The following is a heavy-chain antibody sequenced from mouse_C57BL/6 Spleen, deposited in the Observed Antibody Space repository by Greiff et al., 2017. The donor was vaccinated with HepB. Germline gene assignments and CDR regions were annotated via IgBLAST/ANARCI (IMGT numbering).Heavy chain of an antibody. CDR1: GYTFTSYW. J-gene: IGHJ2*01. V-gene: IGHV1-69*01. Sequence: VQLQESGAELVMPGASVKLSCKASGYTFTSYWMHWVKQRPGQGLEWIGEIDPSDSYTNYNQKFKGKSTLTVDKSSSTAYMQLSSLTSEDSAVYYCARYNYSNYDDFDYWGQGTTLTVSS. CDR3: ARYNYSNYDDFDY. CDR2: IDPSDSYT. D-gene: IGHD2-5*01.